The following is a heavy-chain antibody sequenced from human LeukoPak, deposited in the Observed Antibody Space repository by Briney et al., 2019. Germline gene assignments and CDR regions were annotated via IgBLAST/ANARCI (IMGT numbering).Heavy chain of an antibody. V-gene: IGHV4-34*01. D-gene: IGHD2-2*01. Sequence: SETLSLTCAVYGGSFSGYYWSWIRQPPGKGLEWIGEINHSGSTNYNPSLKSRVTISVDTSKNQFSLKLSSVTAADTAVYYCASRLKIVVVPAATHYWGQGTLVTVSS. J-gene: IGHJ4*02. CDR3: ASRLKIVVVPAATHY. CDR2: INHSGST. CDR1: GGSFSGYY.